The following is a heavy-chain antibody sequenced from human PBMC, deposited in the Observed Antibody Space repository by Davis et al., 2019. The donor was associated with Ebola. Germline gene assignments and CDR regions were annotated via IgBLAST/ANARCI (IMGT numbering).Heavy chain of an antibody. J-gene: IGHJ1*01. CDR3: ANGRAVAGPFQH. CDR2: IYYSGST. Sequence: PSETLSLTCTVSGGSISSGGYYWSWIRQHPGKGLEWIGYIYYSGSTYYNPSLKSRVTISVDTSKNQLSLKLSSVTAADTAVYYCANGRAVAGPFQHWGQGTLVTVSS. D-gene: IGHD6-19*01. CDR1: GGSISSGGYY. V-gene: IGHV4-31*03.